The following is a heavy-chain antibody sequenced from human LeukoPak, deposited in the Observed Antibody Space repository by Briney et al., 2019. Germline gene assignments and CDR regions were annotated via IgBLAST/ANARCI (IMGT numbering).Heavy chain of an antibody. CDR3: ARGVPDWFDP. CDR2: IYTSGST. CDR1: GGSISSGSYY. V-gene: IGHV4-61*02. J-gene: IGHJ5*02. D-gene: IGHD2-2*01. Sequence: PSETLSLTCTVSGGSISSGSYYWSWIRQPAGKGLEWIGRIYTSGSTNYNPSLKSRVTISVDTSKNQFSLKLSSVTAADTAVYYCARGVPDWFDPWGQGTLVTVSS.